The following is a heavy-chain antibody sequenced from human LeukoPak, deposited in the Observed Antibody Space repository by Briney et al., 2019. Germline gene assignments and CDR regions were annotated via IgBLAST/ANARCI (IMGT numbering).Heavy chain of an antibody. CDR3: VRDPSLRKRRELLPKTFDY. CDR2: INPNSGGT. Sequence: GPSVKLSCKASGYTVTCYYMHWLRQAPRQGLEWMGWINPNSGGTNYAQKFHGRGTMTRATSISTAYTEMIRLRSDATAAEFCVRDPSLRKRRELLPKTFDYWGQGTLVTVSS. D-gene: IGHD1-26*01. CDR1: GYTVTCYY. J-gene: IGHJ4*02. V-gene: IGHV1-2*02.